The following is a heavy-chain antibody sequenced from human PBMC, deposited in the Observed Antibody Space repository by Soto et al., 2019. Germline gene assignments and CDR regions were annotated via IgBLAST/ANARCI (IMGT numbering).Heavy chain of an antibody. CDR1: GGSISSSSYY. CDR3: ARHGVATNLLEVDY. CDR2: IYYSGST. D-gene: IGHD5-12*01. V-gene: IGHV4-39*01. Sequence: SETLSLTCTVSGGSISSSSYYWGWIRQPPGKGLEWIGSIYYSGSTYYNPSLKSRVTISVDTSKNQFSLKLSSVTAADTAVYYCARHGVATNLLEVDYWGQGTLVTVSS. J-gene: IGHJ4*02.